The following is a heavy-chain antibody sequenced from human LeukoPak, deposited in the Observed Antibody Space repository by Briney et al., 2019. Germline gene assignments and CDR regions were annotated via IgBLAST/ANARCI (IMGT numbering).Heavy chain of an antibody. Sequence: SETLSLTCTVSGGSISSYYWSWIRQPPGKGLEWIGYIYYSGSTNYNPSLKSRATISVDTSKNQFSLKLSSVTAADTAVYHCARGARYTDYWGQGTLVTVSS. CDR2: IYYSGST. J-gene: IGHJ4*02. V-gene: IGHV4-59*01. CDR3: ARGARYTDY. CDR1: GGSISSYY. D-gene: IGHD2-2*02.